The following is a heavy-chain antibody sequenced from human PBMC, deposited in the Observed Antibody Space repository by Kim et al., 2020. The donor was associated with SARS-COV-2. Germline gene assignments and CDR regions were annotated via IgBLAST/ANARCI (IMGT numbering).Heavy chain of an antibody. CDR1: GYTFTSYG. V-gene: IGHV1-18*01. D-gene: IGHD2-2*01. CDR2: ISAYNGNT. CDR3: ARGYCSSTSCYFLDY. J-gene: IGHJ4*02. Sequence: ASVKVSCKASGYTFTSYGISWVRQAPGQGLEWMGWISAYNGNTNYAQKLQGRVTMTTDTSTSTAYMELRSLRSDDTAVYYCARGYCSSTSCYFLDYWGQGTLVTVSS.